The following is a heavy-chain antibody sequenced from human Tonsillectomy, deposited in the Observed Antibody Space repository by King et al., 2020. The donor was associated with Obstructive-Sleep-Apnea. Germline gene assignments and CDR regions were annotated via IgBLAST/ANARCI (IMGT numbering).Heavy chain of an antibody. J-gene: IGHJ4*02. D-gene: IGHD6-19*01. CDR3: AKDPSPYNSGWYYFDY. Sequence: HVQLVESGGGVVQPGRSLRLSCAASGFTFSSYGMHWVRQAPGKGLEWGAVISYVGSNKYYADSVKGRFTISRDNSKNTLYLQMKSLRAEDTAVYYCAKDPSPYNSGWYYFDYWGQGTLVTVSS. CDR1: GFTFSSYG. CDR2: ISYVGSNK. V-gene: IGHV3-30*18.